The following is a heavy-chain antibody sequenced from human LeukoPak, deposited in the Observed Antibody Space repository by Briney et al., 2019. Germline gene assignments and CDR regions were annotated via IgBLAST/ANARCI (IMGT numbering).Heavy chain of an antibody. CDR3: HQPGGGYCSGGSCYDMDY. V-gene: IGHV1-2*02. CDR2: INPNSGGT. CDR1: GYTFTGYY. D-gene: IGHD2-15*01. J-gene: IGHJ4*02. Sequence: ASVKVSCKASGYTFTGYYMHWVRQAPGQGLEWMGWINPNSGGTNYAQRFQGRVTMTRDTSISTAYMELSRLRSDDTAVYYCHQPGGGYCSGGSCYDMDYWGQGTLATVSS.